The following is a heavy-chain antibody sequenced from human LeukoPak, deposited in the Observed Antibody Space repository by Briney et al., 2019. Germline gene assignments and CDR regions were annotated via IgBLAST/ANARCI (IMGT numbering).Heavy chain of an antibody. D-gene: IGHD6-13*01. CDR1: GATVSTNY. CDR2: IYSCGST. V-gene: IGHV3-66*03. Sequence: PGGSLTLSCAASGATVSTNYMSWVRQAPGKGLEWVSLIYSCGSTYHADSVKGRFTLSRDNSKNTQYLQMNSLRTEDTAVYYCARGSGNIAAAGSFDYWGQRTLVTVSS. CDR3: ARGSGNIAAAGSFDY. J-gene: IGHJ4*02.